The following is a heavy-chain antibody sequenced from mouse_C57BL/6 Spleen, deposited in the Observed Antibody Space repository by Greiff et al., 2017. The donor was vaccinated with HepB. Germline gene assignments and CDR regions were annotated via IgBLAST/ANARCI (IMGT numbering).Heavy chain of an antibody. CDR1: GYAFSSSW. CDR3: AREPHYDYGRWFAY. J-gene: IGHJ3*01. CDR2: IYPGDGDT. D-gene: IGHD2-4*01. V-gene: IGHV1-82*01. Sequence: QVQLQQSGPELVKPGASVKISCKASGYAFSSSWMNWVKQRPGKGLEWIGRIYPGDGDTNYNGKFKGKATLTADKSSSTAYMQLSSLTSEDSAVYFCAREPHYDYGRWFAYWGQGTLVTVSA.